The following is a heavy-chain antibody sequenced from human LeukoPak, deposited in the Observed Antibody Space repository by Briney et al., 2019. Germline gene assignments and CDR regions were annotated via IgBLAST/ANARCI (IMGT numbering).Heavy chain of an antibody. J-gene: IGHJ4*02. CDR2: ISWNSGSI. V-gene: IGHV3-9*01. D-gene: IGHD6-19*01. CDR3: AKGGPVAGSYNFDY. CDR1: GFTFDDYA. Sequence: PGRSLRLSCAASGFTFDDYAMHWVRQAPGKGLGWVSGISWNSGSIGYADSVKGRFTISRDNAKNSLYLQMNSLRAEDTALYYCAKGGPVAGSYNFDYWGQGTLVTVSS.